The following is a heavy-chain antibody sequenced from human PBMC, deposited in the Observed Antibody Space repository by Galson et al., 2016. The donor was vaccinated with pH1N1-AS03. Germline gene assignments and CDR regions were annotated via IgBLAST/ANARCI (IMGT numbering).Heavy chain of an antibody. V-gene: IGHV3-23*01. D-gene: IGHD6-13*01. CDR1: GFTFSSYA. CDR3: AKDRHPQLATCYFDY. J-gene: IGHJ4*02. CDR2: SGSGGST. Sequence: SLRLSCAASGFTFSSYAMSWVRQAPGKGLEWVSTSGSGGSTYYADSVKGRFTISRDNSKNTLYLQMNSLRAEDTAVYYCAKDRHPQLATCYFDYWGQGTLVTVSS.